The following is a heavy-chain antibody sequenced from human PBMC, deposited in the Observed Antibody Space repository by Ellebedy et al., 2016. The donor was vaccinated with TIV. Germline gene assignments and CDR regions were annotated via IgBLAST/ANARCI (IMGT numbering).Heavy chain of an antibody. J-gene: IGHJ6*02. Sequence: PGGSLRLSCAASGFTFSSYAMHWVRQAPGKGLEWVAVISYDGSNKYYADSVKGRFTISRDNSKNTLYLQMNSLRAEDTAMYYCARSREMYDFWSGNYYYYYYGMDVWGQGTTVTVSS. CDR2: ISYDGSNK. CDR3: ARSREMYDFWSGNYYYYYYGMDV. V-gene: IGHV3-30-3*01. CDR1: GFTFSSYA. D-gene: IGHD3-3*01.